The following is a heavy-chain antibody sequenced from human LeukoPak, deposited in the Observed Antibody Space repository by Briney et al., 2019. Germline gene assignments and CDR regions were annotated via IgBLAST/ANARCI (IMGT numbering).Heavy chain of an antibody. V-gene: IGHV4-59*01. CDR3: AGAASLDY. CDR1: GGSIGNFY. D-gene: IGHD2-2*01. J-gene: IGHJ4*02. Sequence: SETLSLTCTVSGGSIGNFYWNWIRQSPGKGLEWIGYIYYSGTTNYNPSLKSRVTISLGMSSNQFSLRLDSVTAADTAVYYCAGAASLDYWGQGILVTVSS. CDR2: IYYSGTT.